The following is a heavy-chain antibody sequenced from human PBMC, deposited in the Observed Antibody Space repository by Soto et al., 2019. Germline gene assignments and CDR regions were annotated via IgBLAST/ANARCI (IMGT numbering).Heavy chain of an antibody. Sequence: EVQLVESGGGLVKPGGSLRLSCAASGFIFDDYAMYWVRQAPGKGLAWVTSISWNSDSLVYADSVKGRFAISRDNAKNPLHLQMDGLRVDGTALYYCASGSWGVVSGRTPHLLHWGQGTLVTVSS. CDR1: GFIFDDYA. CDR2: ISWNSDSL. D-gene: IGHD2-21*01. J-gene: IGHJ1*01. V-gene: IGHV3-9*01. CDR3: ASGSWGVVSGRTPHLLH.